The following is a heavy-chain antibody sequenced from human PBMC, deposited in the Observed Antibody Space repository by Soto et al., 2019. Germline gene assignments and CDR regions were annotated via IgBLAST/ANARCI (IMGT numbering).Heavy chain of an antibody. Sequence: SETLSLTCAVYGGSFSGYYWSWIRQPPGKGLEWIGEINHSGSTNYNPSLKSRVTISVDTSKNQFSLKLSSVTAADTAVYYCARGYWSRDYWGQGTLVTVSS. CDR3: ARGYWSRDY. V-gene: IGHV4-34*01. J-gene: IGHJ4*02. CDR2: INHSGST. CDR1: GGSFSGYY. D-gene: IGHD3-3*01.